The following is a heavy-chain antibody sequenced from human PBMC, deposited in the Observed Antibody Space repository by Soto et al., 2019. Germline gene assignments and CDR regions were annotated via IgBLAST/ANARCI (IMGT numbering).Heavy chain of an antibody. CDR2: INWNGGST. V-gene: IGHV3-20*04. D-gene: IGHD6-13*01. J-gene: IGHJ5*02. CDR3: ASSSSSWYNWFDP. CDR1: GFTFSNYG. Sequence: GGSLRLSCAASGFTFSNYGMHWVRQAPGKGLEWVSGINWNGGSTGYADSVKGRFTISRDNAKNSLYLQMNSLRAEDTALYYCASSSSSWYNWFDPWGQGTLVTVSS.